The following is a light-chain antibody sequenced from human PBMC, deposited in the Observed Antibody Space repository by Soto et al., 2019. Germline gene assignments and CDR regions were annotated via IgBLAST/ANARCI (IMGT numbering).Light chain of an antibody. CDR3: SSFTSTTTYV. CDR1: SSDVGSHDL. J-gene: IGLJ1*01. V-gene: IGLV2-14*02. CDR2: DVS. Sequence: QSVLTQPASGSGSPGQSIALSCTGTSSDVGSHDLVSWYQQQSGKVPKLIIYDVSSRPSGVSNRFSGSKSGNTASLTISGLQAEDEADYYCSSFTSTTTYVLGTGTKVTVL.